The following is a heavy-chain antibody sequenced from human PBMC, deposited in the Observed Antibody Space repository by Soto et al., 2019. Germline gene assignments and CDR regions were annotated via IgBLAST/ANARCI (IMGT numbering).Heavy chain of an antibody. V-gene: IGHV3-23*01. D-gene: IGHD2-21*01. CDR1: GFTFRNFV. CDR3: AQDRGCGVVRPSHDY. J-gene: IGHJ4*02. Sequence: EVQLLGSGGGMVQPGGSLRVSCAASGFTFRNFVMSWVRQAPGKGLEWVTAIRGTGGETFYADSVKGRFTISRDNSKNSLVRLLISLRDEDTALYFCAQDRGCGVVRPSHDYWGQGTLVTVSS. CDR2: IRGTGGET.